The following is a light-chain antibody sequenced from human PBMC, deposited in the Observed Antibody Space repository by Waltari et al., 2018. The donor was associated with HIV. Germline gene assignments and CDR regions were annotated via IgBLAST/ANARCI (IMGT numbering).Light chain of an antibody. Sequence: DIEMTQSPSTLSASVGDTVTITCRTSENIGNWLAWYQMKPGKAPDLLIYRASPLKSGVPSRFSGRGSGTEFALTVRGLQPDDFGTFFCQQYNVYPWTFGQGTRVDLK. CDR1: ENIGNW. J-gene: IGKJ1*01. CDR2: RAS. V-gene: IGKV1-5*03. CDR3: QQYNVYPWT.